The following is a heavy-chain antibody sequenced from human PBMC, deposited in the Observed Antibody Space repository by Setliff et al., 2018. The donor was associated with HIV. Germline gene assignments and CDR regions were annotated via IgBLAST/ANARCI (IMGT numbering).Heavy chain of an antibody. D-gene: IGHD3-10*01. CDR1: GYTFTSYY. Sequence: ASVKVSCKASGYTFTSYYMHWVRQAPGQGLEWMGIINPSGGSTSYAQKFQGRVTMTRDTSTSTVYVELSSLRSEDTAVYYCARDLRLHLDDIYGSGTVYGMDVWGQGTTVTVSS. V-gene: IGHV1-46*01. CDR3: ARDLRLHLDDIYGSGTVYGMDV. J-gene: IGHJ6*02. CDR2: INPSGGST.